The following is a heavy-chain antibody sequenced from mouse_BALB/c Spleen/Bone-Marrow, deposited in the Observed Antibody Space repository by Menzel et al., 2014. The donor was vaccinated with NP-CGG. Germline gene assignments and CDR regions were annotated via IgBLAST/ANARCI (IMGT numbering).Heavy chain of an antibody. CDR3: VRQNYDYAGFAY. CDR1: GFTFNTYA. V-gene: IGHV10-1*02. J-gene: IGHJ3*01. D-gene: IGHD2-4*01. Sequence: DVQLVESGGGLVQPKGSLKLSCAASGFTFNTYAMNWVRQAPGKGLEWVARIRSKSNNYATYYADSVKDRFTISRDDSQSMLYLQMNNLKTEDTDMYYCVRQNYDYAGFAYWGQGTLVTVSA. CDR2: IRSKSNNYAT.